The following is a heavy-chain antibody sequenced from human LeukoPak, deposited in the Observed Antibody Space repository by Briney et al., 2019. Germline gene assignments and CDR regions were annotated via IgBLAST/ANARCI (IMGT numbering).Heavy chain of an antibody. CDR1: GYTFTSYG. J-gene: IGHJ4*02. CDR3: ARGRVTYYYGSGSYPLPFDY. D-gene: IGHD3-10*01. V-gene: IGHV1-18*01. CDR2: ISAYNGNT. Sequence: ASVKVSCKASGYTFTSYGISWVRQAPGQGLEWMGWISAYNGNTNYAQKLQGRVTMTTDTSTSTAYMELRSLRSDDTAVYYCARGRVTYYYGSGSYPLPFDYWGQGTLVTVSS.